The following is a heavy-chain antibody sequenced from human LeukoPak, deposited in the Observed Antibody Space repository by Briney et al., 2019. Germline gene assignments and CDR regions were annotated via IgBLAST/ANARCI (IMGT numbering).Heavy chain of an antibody. CDR3: ARVRYRLAETYIDY. CDR1: GYTFTGYY. J-gene: IGHJ4*02. Sequence: ASVKVSCKASGYTFTGYYMHWVRQAPGQGLEWMGWIDPNSGDTNYAQKFQGRVTMTRDTSISTAYMELSRLRSDDTAVYYCARVRYRLAETYIDYWGQGTLVTVSS. V-gene: IGHV1-2*02. D-gene: IGHD3-16*01. CDR2: IDPNSGDT.